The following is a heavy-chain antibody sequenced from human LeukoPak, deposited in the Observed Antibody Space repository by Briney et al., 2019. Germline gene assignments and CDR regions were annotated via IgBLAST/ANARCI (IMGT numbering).Heavy chain of an antibody. CDR2: IYYSGST. D-gene: IGHD6-6*01. J-gene: IGHJ6*03. CDR3: SKHEIPNSYSSSPYHHMDL. Sequence: SETLSLTCTVSGGSINSSRYYWGWIRQPPGKGLEWIGTIYYSGSTYYNPSLKSRVTISVDTSKNQFSLNLSSVTAADTAVYYFSKHEIPNSYSSSPYHHMDLWGKGTPVTVFS. V-gene: IGHV4-39*01. CDR1: GGSINSSRYY.